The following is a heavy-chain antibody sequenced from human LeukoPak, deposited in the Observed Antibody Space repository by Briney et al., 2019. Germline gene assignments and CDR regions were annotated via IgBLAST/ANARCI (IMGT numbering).Heavy chain of an antibody. J-gene: IGHJ3*02. D-gene: IGHD3-22*01. CDR2: IYTSGST. CDR3: ARARGLLLFDAFDI. CDR1: GGSISSYY. Sequence: PSETLSLTCTVSGGSISSYYWSWIRQPAGKGLEWIGRIYTSGSTNYNPSLKSRVTISVDTSKNQFSLKLSSVTAADTAVYYCARARGLLLFDAFDIWGQGTMVTVSS. V-gene: IGHV4-4*07.